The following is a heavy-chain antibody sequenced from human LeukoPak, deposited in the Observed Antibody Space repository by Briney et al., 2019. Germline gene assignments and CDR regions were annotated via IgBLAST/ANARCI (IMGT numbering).Heavy chain of an antibody. J-gene: IGHJ6*02. Sequence: ASVKVSCKASGGTFSTYAITWVRQAPGQGLEWMGRILPIFDVANYAQKFQGRVTITADKSTRTAYMELSSLRSDDTAVYYCARDGGWLQTQNHYYYHGMDVWGQGTTVTVSS. CDR1: GGTFSTYA. CDR2: ILPIFDVA. V-gene: IGHV1-69*04. CDR3: ARDGGWLQTQNHYYYHGMDV. D-gene: IGHD5-24*01.